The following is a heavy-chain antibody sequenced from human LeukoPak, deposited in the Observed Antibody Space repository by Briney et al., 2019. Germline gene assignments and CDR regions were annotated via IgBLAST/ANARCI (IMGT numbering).Heavy chain of an antibody. CDR3: VQLLDDNPIRWYFGL. CDR1: GFTFSTYT. D-gene: IGHD1-14*01. J-gene: IGHJ2*01. V-gene: IGHV3-48*01. CDR2: ISSSSTTI. Sequence: GGSLRLSCAASGFTFSTYTMNWVRQAPGKGLEWVSYISSSSTTIYYADSVKGRFTISRDNSKNTLYLQMSSLRAEDTAVYYCVQLLDDNPIRWYFGLWGRGTLVTVSS.